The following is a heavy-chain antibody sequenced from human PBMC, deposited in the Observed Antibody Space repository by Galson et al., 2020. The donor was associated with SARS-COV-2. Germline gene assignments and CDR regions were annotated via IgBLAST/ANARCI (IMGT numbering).Heavy chain of an antibody. Sequence: ASVKVSCKASGYTFTSYGISWVRQAPGQGLEWMGWISAYNGNTNYAQKLQGRVTMTTDTSTSTAYMELRSLRSDDTAVYYCARDQLLWFGESSHWYFDLWGRGTLVTVSS. CDR3: ARDQLLWFGESSHWYFDL. V-gene: IGHV1-18*01. CDR2: ISAYNGNT. D-gene: IGHD3-10*01. CDR1: GYTFTSYG. J-gene: IGHJ2*01.